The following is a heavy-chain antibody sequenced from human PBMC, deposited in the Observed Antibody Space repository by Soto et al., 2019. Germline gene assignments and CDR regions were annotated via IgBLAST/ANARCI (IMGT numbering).Heavy chain of an antibody. CDR2: ISYDGSNK. D-gene: IGHD5-18*01. Sequence: QVQLVESGGGVVQPGRSLRLSCAASGFTFSSYGMHWVRQAPGKGLEWVAVISYDGSNKYYADSVKGRFTISRNNSKNTLYLLMNSLRAEDTAVYYCAKDGDSYGSRLFDYWGQGTLVTVSS. V-gene: IGHV3-30*18. CDR1: GFTFSSYG. J-gene: IGHJ4*02. CDR3: AKDGDSYGSRLFDY.